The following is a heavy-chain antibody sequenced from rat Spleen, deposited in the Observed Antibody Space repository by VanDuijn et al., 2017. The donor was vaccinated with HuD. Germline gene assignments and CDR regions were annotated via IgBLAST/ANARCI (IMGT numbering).Heavy chain of an antibody. CDR2: ISTGGGNT. V-gene: IGHV5S13*01. D-gene: IGHD1-6*01. CDR3: TRHALMYTTDPFTH. CDR1: GFTFSNYG. J-gene: IGHJ3*01. Sequence: EVQLVESGGGLVQPGRSLKLSCAASGFTFSNYGMAWVRQAPTKGLEWVASISTGGGNTYYRDSVKGRFTISRDNAKRILFLQIDSLRSEDSATYYCTRHALMYTTDPFTHWGQGTLVTVSS.